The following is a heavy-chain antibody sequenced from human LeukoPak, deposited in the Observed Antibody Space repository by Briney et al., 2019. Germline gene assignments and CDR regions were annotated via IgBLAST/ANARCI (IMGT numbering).Heavy chain of an antibody. V-gene: IGHV5-51*01. Sequence: GESLQISCKGSGYSFTSYWIDWVRQMPGKGLEWRGNIYPGDSDTRYSPSFQGQVTISADKSISTAYLPWSSLKASDTAMYYCARSIEAYCSGGSCYSVYFQHWGQGTLVTVSS. D-gene: IGHD2-15*01. CDR1: GYSFTSYW. CDR2: IYPGDSDT. J-gene: IGHJ1*01. CDR3: ARSIEAYCSGGSCYSVYFQH.